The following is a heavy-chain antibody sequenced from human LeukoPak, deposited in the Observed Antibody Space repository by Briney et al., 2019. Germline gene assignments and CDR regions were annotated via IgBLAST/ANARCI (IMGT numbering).Heavy chain of an antibody. D-gene: IGHD6-13*01. CDR3: ASWQLVQDHFDY. CDR1: GGSFSGYY. J-gene: IGHJ4*02. CDR2: INHSGST. Sequence: SETLSLTCAVYGGSFSGYYWSWTRQPPGKGLGWIGEINHSGSTNYNPSLKSRVTISVDTSKNQFSLKLSSVTAADTAVYYCASWQLVQDHFDYWGQGTLVTVSS. V-gene: IGHV4-34*01.